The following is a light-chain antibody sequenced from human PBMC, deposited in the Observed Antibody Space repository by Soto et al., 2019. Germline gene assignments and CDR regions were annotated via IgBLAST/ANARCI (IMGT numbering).Light chain of an antibody. CDR1: QDIRNY. Sequence: DIQMTQSPSSLSASVGDRVTITCRASQDIRNYLAWYQLKPGKGPKLLIFAASRLQSGVPSRFSGSGSGTDFTLTISSLQAEDVATYFCQKYDSAPRTFGGGTKVEI. J-gene: IGKJ4*01. V-gene: IGKV1-27*01. CDR3: QKYDSAPRT. CDR2: AAS.